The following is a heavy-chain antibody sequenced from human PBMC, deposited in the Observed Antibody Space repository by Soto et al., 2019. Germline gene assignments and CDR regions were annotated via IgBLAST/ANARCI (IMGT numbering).Heavy chain of an antibody. Sequence: PSQTLSPTCTVSGGSLSSYYWSWIRQPPGKGLEWIGYIYYSGSTNYNPSLKRRVTISVDAEENQFSPKLSSVTAADTAVYYCAGTDIVDTAMVPNFVPWGQGTLVTVS. CDR1: GGSLSSYY. J-gene: IGHJ5*02. V-gene: IGHV4-59*01. CDR2: IYYSGST. CDR3: AGTDIVDTAMVPNFVP. D-gene: IGHD5-18*01.